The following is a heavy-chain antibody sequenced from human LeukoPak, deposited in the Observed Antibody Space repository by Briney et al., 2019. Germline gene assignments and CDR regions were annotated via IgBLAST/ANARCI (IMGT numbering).Heavy chain of an antibody. Sequence: GGSLRLSCAASGFTFSNAWMSWVRQAPGKGLEWVGRIKSKTDGGTTDYAAPVKGRFTISRDDSKSTLYLQMNSLKTEDTAVYYCTTALYYDFWSGLDYWGQGTLVTVSS. CDR2: IKSKTDGGTT. J-gene: IGHJ4*02. CDR1: GFTFSNAW. V-gene: IGHV3-15*01. D-gene: IGHD3-3*01. CDR3: TTALYYDFWSGLDY.